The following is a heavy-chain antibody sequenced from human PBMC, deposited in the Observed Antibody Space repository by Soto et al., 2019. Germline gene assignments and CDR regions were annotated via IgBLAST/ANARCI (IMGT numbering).Heavy chain of an antibody. Sequence: EVQLVESGGGLVQPGGSLRLFCAASGFTFRSHEMHWVRQGPGKGLEWVSGIGPGGETYYPGSVKGRFTISRENAKNSLYLQMNSLRSRDTAVYYCARWGGNDNGYFDLWGRGTPVTVSS. CDR2: IGPGGET. J-gene: IGHJ2*01. CDR3: ARWGGNDNGYFDL. CDR1: GFTFRSHE. D-gene: IGHD1-1*01. V-gene: IGHV3-13*01.